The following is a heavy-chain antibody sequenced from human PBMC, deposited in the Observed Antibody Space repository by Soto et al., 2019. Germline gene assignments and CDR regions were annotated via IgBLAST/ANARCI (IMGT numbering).Heavy chain of an antibody. CDR3: AKGFSAMVTNAFDI. CDR2: LYSGGNT. D-gene: IGHD5-18*01. Sequence: PGGSLRLSCSASGLAVSSNYLSWVRQAPGKGLEWVSALYSGGNTYYADSVKGRFTISRDNSKNTLYLQMNSLRAEDTAVYYCAKGFSAMVTNAFDIWGQGTMVTVSS. V-gene: IGHV3-53*01. J-gene: IGHJ3*02. CDR1: GLAVSSNY.